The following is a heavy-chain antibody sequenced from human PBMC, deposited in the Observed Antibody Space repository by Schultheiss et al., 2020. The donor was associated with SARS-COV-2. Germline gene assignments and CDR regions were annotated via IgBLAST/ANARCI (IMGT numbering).Heavy chain of an antibody. CDR3: ARVSPLLDV. CDR2: LSSSSGYI. J-gene: IGHJ6*02. CDR1: GFTFSSYA. V-gene: IGHV3-21*01. Sequence: GESLKISCAASGFTFSSYAMHWVRQAPGKGLEWVSSLSSSSGYIYYADSVKGRFTISRDNAKNSLYLQMNTLRAEDTALYYCARVSPLLDVWGQGTTVTVSS.